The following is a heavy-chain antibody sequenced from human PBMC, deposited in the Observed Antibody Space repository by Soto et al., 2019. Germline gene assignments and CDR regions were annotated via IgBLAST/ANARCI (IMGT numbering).Heavy chain of an antibody. CDR3: ARDGGYSYPYYFDY. V-gene: IGHV4-59*01. Sequence: PSETLSLTCTVSGGSISSYYWSWIRQPPGKGLEWIGYIYYSGSTNYNPSLKSRVTISVDTSKNQFSLKLSSVTAADTAVYYCARDGGYSYPYYFDYWGQGTLVTVSS. J-gene: IGHJ4*02. D-gene: IGHD5-18*01. CDR2: IYYSGST. CDR1: GGSISSYY.